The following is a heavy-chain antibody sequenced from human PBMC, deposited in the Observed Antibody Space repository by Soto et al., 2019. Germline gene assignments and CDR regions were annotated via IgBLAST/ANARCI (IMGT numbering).Heavy chain of an antibody. V-gene: IGHV4-39*07. CDR2: IFYLGSS. Sequence: TLSLTCTVSGDSIISSDFYWGWVRQPPGKGLEWIGSIFYLGSSYYNPSLKSRVTISVDTSKNQFSLKLSSVTAADTAVYYCARASGYYNYWGQGTLVTVSS. J-gene: IGHJ4*02. D-gene: IGHD3-3*01. CDR1: GDSIISSDFY. CDR3: ARASGYYNY.